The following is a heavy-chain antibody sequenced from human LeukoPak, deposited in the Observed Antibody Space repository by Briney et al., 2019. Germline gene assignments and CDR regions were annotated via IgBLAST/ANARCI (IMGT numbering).Heavy chain of an antibody. J-gene: IGHJ4*02. V-gene: IGHV4-59*01. D-gene: IGHD6-13*01. CDR1: GGSISSYY. CDR2: IYYSGST. CDR3: ARGTVQQQLPIDY. Sequence: SETLSLTCTVSGGSISSYYWSRIRQPPGKGLEWIGYIYYSGSTNYNPSLKSRVTISVDTSKNQFSLKLSSVTAADTAVYYCARGTVQQQLPIDYWGQGTLVTVSS.